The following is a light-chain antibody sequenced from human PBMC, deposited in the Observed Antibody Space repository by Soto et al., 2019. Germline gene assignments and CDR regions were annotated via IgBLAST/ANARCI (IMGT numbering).Light chain of an antibody. Sequence: DIVLTQSKGPLYVSPGERVTLSCRASQSVSDNLAWYQQKPGQGPRLLVYRASTRTLGIPARFSGSESGTEFTLTISSLQSEDFAVYYCQQYKAGPITFGLGTRLDI. V-gene: IGKV3-15*01. CDR2: RAS. CDR1: QSVSDN. J-gene: IGKJ5*01. CDR3: QQYKAGPIT.